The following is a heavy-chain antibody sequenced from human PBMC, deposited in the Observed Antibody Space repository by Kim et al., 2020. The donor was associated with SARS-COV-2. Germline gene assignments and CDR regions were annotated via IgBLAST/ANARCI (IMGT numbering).Heavy chain of an antibody. J-gene: IGHJ4*02. V-gene: IGHV3-48*02. Sequence: ADSMKSRFTNSRDNAKNSLYLQMNSLRDEDTAVYYCARDGWFRELGYFDYWGQGTLVTVSS. CDR3: ARDGWFRELGYFDY. D-gene: IGHD3-10*01.